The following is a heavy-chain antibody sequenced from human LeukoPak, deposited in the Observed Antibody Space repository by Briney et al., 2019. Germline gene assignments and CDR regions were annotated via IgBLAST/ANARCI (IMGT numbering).Heavy chain of an antibody. CDR2: ISTISSYI. D-gene: IGHD3-3*01. CDR3: ARPFWSGYSIYYYYYMDV. CDR1: GFTFSSYN. V-gene: IGHV3-21*01. Sequence: PGGSLRLSCAASGFTFSSYNMMLVRQAPGKGLEWVSSISTISSYIYYADSVKGRFTISRDNDKNSLFLQMNNLRAEDTAVYYCARPFWSGYSIYYYYYMDVWGKGTTVTVSS. J-gene: IGHJ6*03.